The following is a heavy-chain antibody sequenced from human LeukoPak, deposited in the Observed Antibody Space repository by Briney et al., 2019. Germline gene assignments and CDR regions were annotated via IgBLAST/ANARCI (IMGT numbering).Heavy chain of an antibody. V-gene: IGHV3-48*04. CDR3: ARVAITMIVVVKGAFDI. CDR2: ISSSSSTI. J-gene: IGHJ3*02. CDR1: GFTFSSYS. D-gene: IGHD3-22*01. Sequence: GGSLRLSCAASGFTFSSYSVNWVRQAPGKGLEWVSYISSSSSTIYYADSVKGRFTISRDNAKNSLYLQMNSLRAEDTAVYYCARVAITMIVVVKGAFDIWGQGTMVTVSS.